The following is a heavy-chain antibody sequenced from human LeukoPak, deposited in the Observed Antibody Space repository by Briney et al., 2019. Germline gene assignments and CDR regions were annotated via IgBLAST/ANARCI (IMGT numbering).Heavy chain of an antibody. J-gene: IGHJ4*02. V-gene: IGHV4-31*03. CDR3: ARSGRPVAYFDY. Sequence: SDTLSLTCTVSGGSISRGGYSWSWIRQHPGKGLEWIGYIYYSGSTYYNPSLKSRVTISVDTSKNQFSLKLSSVTAADTAVYYCARSGRPVAYFDYWGQGTLVTVSS. CDR1: GGSISRGGYS. CDR2: IYYSGST. D-gene: IGHD3-3*01.